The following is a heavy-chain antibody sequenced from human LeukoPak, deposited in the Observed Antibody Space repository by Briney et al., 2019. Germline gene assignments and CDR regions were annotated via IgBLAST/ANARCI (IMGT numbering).Heavy chain of an antibody. CDR1: GGSNNRADYY. Sequence: SETLSLTHTVSGGSNNRADYYWTLSRQPPAKVLERIAYINYSGTTYYNPSLKSRITLSTVTSNNQFSLKLSSVTAADPAVYYCAREGGAYSSSYYLDYLGQGTLVTVSS. J-gene: IGHJ4*02. V-gene: IGHV4-31*03. CDR3: AREGGAYSSSYYLDY. D-gene: IGHD6-13*01. CDR2: INYSGTT.